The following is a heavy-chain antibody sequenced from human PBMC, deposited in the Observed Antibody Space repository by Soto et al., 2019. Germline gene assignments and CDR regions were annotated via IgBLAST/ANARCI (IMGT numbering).Heavy chain of an antibody. CDR1: GFTFSSYA. V-gene: IGHV3-30-3*01. J-gene: IGHJ4*02. CDR2: ISYDGSNK. Sequence: GGSLRLSCAASGFTFSSYAMHWVRQAPGKGLEWVAVISYDGSNKYYADSVKGRFTISRDNSKNTLYLQMNSLRAEDTAVYYCARELYYYDSSGYLYWGQGTLVTVSS. CDR3: ARELYYYDSSGYLY. D-gene: IGHD3-22*01.